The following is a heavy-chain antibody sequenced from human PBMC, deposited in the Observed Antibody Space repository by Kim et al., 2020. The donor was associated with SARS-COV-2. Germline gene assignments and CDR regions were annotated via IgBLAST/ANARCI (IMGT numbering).Heavy chain of an antibody. V-gene: IGHV4-59*13. D-gene: IGHD1-26*01. CDR2: IYYSGST. CDR3: ARHSGSYSNWQYYFDY. J-gene: IGHJ4*02. Sequence: SETLSLTCTVSGGSISSYYWSWIRQPPGKGLEWIGYIYYSGSTNYNPSLKSRVTISVDTSKNQFSLKLSSVTAADTAVYYCARHSGSYSNWQYYFDYWGQGTLVTVSS. CDR1: GGSISSYY.